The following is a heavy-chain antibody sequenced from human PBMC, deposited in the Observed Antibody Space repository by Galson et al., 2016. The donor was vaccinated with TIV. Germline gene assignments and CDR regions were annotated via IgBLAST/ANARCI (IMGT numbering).Heavy chain of an antibody. CDR1: DGSFSGYY. V-gene: IGHV4-34*01. CDR2: INHGETA. J-gene: IGHJ3*02. D-gene: IGHD2-15*01. CDR3: ARLHRHGGFDI. Sequence: ETLSLTCAVSDGSFSGYYWSHVRQPPGGGLEWIAEINHGETASYNPSLKSRATISLDKSKKQFSLNLTSVTAADTAIYYCARLHRHGGFDIWGPGTMVFVSA.